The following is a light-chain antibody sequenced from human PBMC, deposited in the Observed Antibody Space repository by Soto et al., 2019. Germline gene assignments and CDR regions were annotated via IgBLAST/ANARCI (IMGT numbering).Light chain of an antibody. CDR2: RNN. V-gene: IGLV1-47*01. CDR1: SSNIGSNY. CDR3: AAWDDSLSGRV. J-gene: IGLJ1*01. Sequence: QSVLTQPPSASGTPGQRVTISCSGSSSNIGSNYVYWYQQLPGTAPKLLIYRNNQRPSGVPDRFSGSKSGTSASLAISGLRSEDEADYYCAAWDDSLSGRVFGTGTTLTVL.